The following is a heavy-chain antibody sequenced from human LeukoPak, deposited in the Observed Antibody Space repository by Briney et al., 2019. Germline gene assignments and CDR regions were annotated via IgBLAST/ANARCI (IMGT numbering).Heavy chain of an antibody. D-gene: IGHD1-1*01. Sequence: PGRSLRLSCAASGFTFDDYAMHWVRQAPGKGLEWVSGISWNSGSIGYADSVKGRFTISRDNAKNSPYLQMNSLRAEDTALYYCAKALERRIYYYGMDVWGQGNTVTVSS. J-gene: IGHJ6*02. CDR3: AKALERRIYYYGMDV. CDR2: ISWNSGSI. V-gene: IGHV3-9*01. CDR1: GFTFDDYA.